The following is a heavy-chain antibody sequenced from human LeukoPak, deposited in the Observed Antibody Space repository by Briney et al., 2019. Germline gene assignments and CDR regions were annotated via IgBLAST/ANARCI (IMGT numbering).Heavy chain of an antibody. CDR1: GFTFSSYA. CDR2: ISGSGGST. J-gene: IGHJ4*02. D-gene: IGHD2-21*01. CDR3: AGGLLPY. V-gene: IGHV3-23*01. Sequence: GGSLRLSCAVSGFTFSSYAMTWVRQAPGKGLEWVPTISGSGGSTDYADSVKGRFSVSRDNSKNTLFLQMSSLRAEDTAVYYCAGGLLPYWGQGTLVTVSS.